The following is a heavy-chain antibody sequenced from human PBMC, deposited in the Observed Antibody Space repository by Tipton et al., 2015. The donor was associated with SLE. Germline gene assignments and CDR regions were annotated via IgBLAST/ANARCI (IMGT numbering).Heavy chain of an antibody. J-gene: IGHJ3*01. CDR3: ARDLSGSSCT. D-gene: IGHD1-26*01. Sequence: TLSLTCTVSGGSIGNNYWNWIRQSTGKGLEWIGSVSHSRTTLYNPSLKSRVTMSVDTSNNHFSLRLSSVTAADTAVYYCARDLSGSSCTWGQGTMVTVSS. V-gene: IGHV4-4*07. CDR2: VSHSRTT. CDR1: GGSIGNNY.